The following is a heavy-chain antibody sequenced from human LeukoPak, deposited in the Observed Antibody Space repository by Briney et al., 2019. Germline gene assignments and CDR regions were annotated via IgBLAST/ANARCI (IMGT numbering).Heavy chain of an antibody. J-gene: IGHJ4*02. CDR2: ISVKDGHT. D-gene: IGHD3-3*01. CDR3: ARESYYDFWSGFRDY. CDR1: GYTFTNHG. Sequence: ASVKVSCKASGYTFTNHGISWVRQAPGQGLEWIGWISVKDGHTDYAQNYQGRVTMTTDTSTSTAYMELRSLRSDDTALYYCARESYYDFWSGFRDYWGQGTLVTVSS. V-gene: IGHV1-18*01.